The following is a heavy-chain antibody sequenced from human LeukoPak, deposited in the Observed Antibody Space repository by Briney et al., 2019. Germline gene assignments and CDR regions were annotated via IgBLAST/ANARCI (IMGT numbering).Heavy chain of an antibody. CDR3: ARDPGGVVVVAATKPFDY. D-gene: IGHD2-15*01. J-gene: IGHJ4*02. Sequence: GGSLRLSCAASGFTFSSYSMNWVRQAPGKGLEWVSSISGSSSYIYYADSVKGRFTISRDNAKNSLYLQMNSLRAEDTAVYYCARDPGGVVVVAATKPFDYWGQGTLVTVSS. CDR2: ISGSSSYI. V-gene: IGHV3-21*01. CDR1: GFTFSSYS.